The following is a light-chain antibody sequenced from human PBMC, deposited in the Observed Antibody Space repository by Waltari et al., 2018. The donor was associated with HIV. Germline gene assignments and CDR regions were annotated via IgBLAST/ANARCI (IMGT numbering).Light chain of an antibody. J-gene: IGLJ2*01. V-gene: IGLV1-47*01. CDR3: AAWDDGLDTPV. Sequence: QSVLTQTPSMSGTPGQRVNISCSGRTSNVGCNYVYWYQQFPGTTPRLVSHTNNQRPSVVPDRFSASKSGTSAFLAINSLRSEDEAIYFCAAWDDGLDTPVFGGGTSLTVL. CDR2: TNN. CDR1: TSNVGCNY.